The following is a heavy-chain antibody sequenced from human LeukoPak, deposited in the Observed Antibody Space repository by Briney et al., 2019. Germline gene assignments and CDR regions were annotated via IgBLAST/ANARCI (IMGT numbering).Heavy chain of an antibody. V-gene: IGHV4-59*01. D-gene: IGHD6-19*01. J-gene: IGHJ4*02. CDR2: ISYGGRT. CDR1: GDSISDYY. CDR3: ARDVGPRIAVGVVFDY. Sequence: PSETLSLTCTVSGDSISDYYWSWIRQPPGKGLEFVAYISYGGRTHYNPSLKSRVTISVDTSKNQFSLKLSSVTAADTAVYYCARDVGPRIAVGVVFDYWGQGTLVTVSS.